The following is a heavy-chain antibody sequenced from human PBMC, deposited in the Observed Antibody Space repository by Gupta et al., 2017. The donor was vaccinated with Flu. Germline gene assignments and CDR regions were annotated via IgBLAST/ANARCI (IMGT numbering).Heavy chain of an antibody. Sequence: QMQLVESGGGVVQFGTSLRLSCPAFALTFSRYGLNWVRRAPGKGLGWVANRASDGSNKENADSVRGRFTISRDNSKNTLSLGRDSLRVEDTAVYYCAKDGPWTASCPYYCYYMDVWGKGTTVTVSS. J-gene: IGHJ6*03. CDR1: ALTFSRYG. V-gene: IGHV3-30*18. CDR3: AKDGPWTASCPYYCYYMDV. D-gene: IGHD2-2*01. CDR2: RASDGSNK.